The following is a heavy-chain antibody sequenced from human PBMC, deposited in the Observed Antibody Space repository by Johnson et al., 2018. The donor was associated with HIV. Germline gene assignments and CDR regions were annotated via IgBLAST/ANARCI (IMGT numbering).Heavy chain of an antibody. Sequence: QVQLVESGGGVVQPGRSLRLSCAASGFTFSSYAMHWVRPAPGKGLEWVAVISYDGSNKYYADSVKGRFTTSRDNSKNTLYLQMNSLRAEDTAVYFCARGDNAAAGDAFDIWGQGTMVTVSS. CDR1: GFTFSSYA. CDR3: ARGDNAAAGDAFDI. V-gene: IGHV3-30*04. J-gene: IGHJ3*02. CDR2: ISYDGSNK. D-gene: IGHD6-13*01.